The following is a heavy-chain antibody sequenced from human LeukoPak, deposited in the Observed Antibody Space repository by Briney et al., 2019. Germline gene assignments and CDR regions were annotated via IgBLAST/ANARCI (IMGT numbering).Heavy chain of an antibody. Sequence: QAGGSLRLSCAASGFTFSSYAMSWVRQAPGKGLEWVAYIRYDGGQKYYVDSVKGRFTISRDNSKNTMSLQMNSLTDEDTAVYYCAAIAVAGLYWGQGTLVTVSS. D-gene: IGHD6-13*01. J-gene: IGHJ4*02. V-gene: IGHV3-30*02. CDR3: AAIAVAGLY. CDR1: GFTFSSYA. CDR2: IRYDGGQK.